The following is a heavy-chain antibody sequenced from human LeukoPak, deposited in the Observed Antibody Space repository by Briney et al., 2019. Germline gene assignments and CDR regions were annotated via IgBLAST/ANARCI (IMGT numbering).Heavy chain of an antibody. J-gene: IGHJ4*02. CDR2: INSDGSTT. V-gene: IGHV3-74*01. D-gene: IGHD3-22*01. Sequence: GGSLRLSCAASGFTFSSHWMHWVRQAPGKGLVWVSRINSDGSTTTYADSVKGRFTISRDNSKNTLYLQMNSLRAEDTAVYYCAKDRYYDSRNYWGQGTLVTVSS. CDR3: AKDRYYDSRNY. CDR1: GFTFSSHW.